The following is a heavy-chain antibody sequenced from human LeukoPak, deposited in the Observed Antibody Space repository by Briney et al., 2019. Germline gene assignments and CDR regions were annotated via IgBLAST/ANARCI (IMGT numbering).Heavy chain of an antibody. CDR2: IYHSGST. D-gene: IGHD6-13*01. CDR3: ARGVDRSSWPAPYGEPTNDAFDI. J-gene: IGHJ3*02. Sequence: PSETLSLTCAVSGGSISSSNWWSWVRQPPGKGLEWIGEIYHSGSTNYNPSLKSRVTISVDTSKNQFSLKLSSVTAADTAVYYCARGVDRSSWPAPYGEPTNDAFDIWGQGTMVTVSS. V-gene: IGHV4-4*02. CDR1: GGSISSSNW.